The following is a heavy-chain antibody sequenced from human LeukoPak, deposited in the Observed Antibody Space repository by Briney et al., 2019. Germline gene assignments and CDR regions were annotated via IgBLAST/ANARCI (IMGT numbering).Heavy chain of an antibody. CDR2: INPNSGGT. CDR3: ARDAMGFLEWLVSPLDV. CDR1: GYTFTGYY. D-gene: IGHD3-3*01. J-gene: IGHJ6*04. V-gene: IGHV1-2*02. Sequence: ASVKVSCKASGYTFTGYYMHWVRQAPGQGLEWMGWINPNSGGTNYAQKFQGRVTMTRDTSISTAYMELSRLRSDDTAVYYCARDAMGFLEWLVSPLDVWGKGTTVTVSS.